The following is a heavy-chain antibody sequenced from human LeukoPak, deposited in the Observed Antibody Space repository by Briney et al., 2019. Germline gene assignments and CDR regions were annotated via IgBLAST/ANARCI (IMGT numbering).Heavy chain of an antibody. V-gene: IGHV3-23*01. CDR1: GFTFSSYA. CDR2: ISGSGGST. J-gene: IGHJ4*02. Sequence: GSLRLSCAASGFTFSSYAMSWVRQAPGKGLEWVSAISGSGGSTYYADSVKGRFTISRDNSKSTLYLQMNSLRAEDTAVYYCAKGDDYGDYGGLDYWGQGTLVTVSS. D-gene: IGHD4-17*01. CDR3: AKGDDYGDYGGLDY.